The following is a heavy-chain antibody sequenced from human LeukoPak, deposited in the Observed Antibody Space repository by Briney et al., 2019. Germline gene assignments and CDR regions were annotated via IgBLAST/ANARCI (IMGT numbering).Heavy chain of an antibody. CDR3: AKGYYEIHDAFDI. CDR2: ISYDGRNK. Sequence: PGGSLRLSCAVSGFTFSTYAMHWVRQAPGKGLEWVAFISYDGRNKYYADSVKGRFTISRDYSRNTLFLQMNSLRAEDTAVYYCAKGYYEIHDAFDIWGQGTMVTVSS. V-gene: IGHV3-30*04. D-gene: IGHD3-9*01. J-gene: IGHJ3*02. CDR1: GFTFSTYA.